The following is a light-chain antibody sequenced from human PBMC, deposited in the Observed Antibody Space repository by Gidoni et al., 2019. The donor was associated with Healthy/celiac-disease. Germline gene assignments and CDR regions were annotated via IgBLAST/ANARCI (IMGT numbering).Light chain of an antibody. Sequence: QSALTQPASVSGSPGQSITISCTGPSSDVGGYNYVSWYQQHPGKAHQLMIYDVSNRPSGVSNRFSGSKSGNTASLTISGLQAEDEADYYCSSYTSSSTPPYVFGTGTKVTVL. CDR3: SSYTSSSTPPYV. J-gene: IGLJ1*01. CDR1: SSDVGGYNY. V-gene: IGLV2-14*03. CDR2: DVS.